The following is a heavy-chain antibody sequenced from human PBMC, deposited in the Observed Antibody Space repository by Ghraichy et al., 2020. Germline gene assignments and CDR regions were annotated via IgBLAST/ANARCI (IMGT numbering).Heavy chain of an antibody. V-gene: IGHV3-23*01. D-gene: IGHD3-3*01. CDR1: GFTFSSYA. J-gene: IGHJ4*02. CDR2: ISGSGGST. Sequence: LSLTCAASGFTFSSYAMSWVRQAPGKGLEWVSAISGSGGSTYYADSVKGRFTISRDNSKNTLYLQMNSLRAEDTAVYYCAKAADFWSGYYDYWGQGTLVTVSS. CDR3: AKAADFWSGYYDY.